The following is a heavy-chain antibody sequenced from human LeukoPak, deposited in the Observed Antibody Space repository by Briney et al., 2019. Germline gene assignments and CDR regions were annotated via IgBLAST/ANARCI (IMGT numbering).Heavy chain of an antibody. D-gene: IGHD6-19*01. V-gene: IGHV3-23*01. J-gene: IGHJ6*03. CDR1: GFTFSSYA. Sequence: GGSLRLSCAASGFTFSSYAMSWVRHAPGKGLEWVSAISGSGGSTYYADSVKGRFTISRDNSKNTLYLQMNSLRAEDTAVYYCAKDYSSGWSYYYYYMDVWGKGTTVTISS. CDR2: ISGSGGST. CDR3: AKDYSSGWSYYYYYMDV.